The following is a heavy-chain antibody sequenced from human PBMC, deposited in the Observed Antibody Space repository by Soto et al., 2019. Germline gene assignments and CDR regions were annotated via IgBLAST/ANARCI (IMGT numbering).Heavy chain of an antibody. V-gene: IGHV3-23*01. Sequence: EVQLLESGGGLVQPGGSRRLSCAASGFTFSNHAMSWVRQAPGKGLEWVSALGGGGDSKNYADYVKGRFTISRDNSKNTLYLQMNSLRAEDTAVYYCANLVGTIWEGFDYWGQGTLVTVSS. D-gene: IGHD1-26*01. CDR2: LGGGGDSK. J-gene: IGHJ4*02. CDR1: GFTFSNHA. CDR3: ANLVGTIWEGFDY.